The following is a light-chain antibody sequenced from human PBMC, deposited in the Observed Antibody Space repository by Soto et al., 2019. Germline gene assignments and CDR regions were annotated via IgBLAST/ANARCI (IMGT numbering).Light chain of an antibody. J-gene: IGLJ1*01. CDR2: EVV. CDR3: AAWDDSLYV. CDR1: KNDIGVYDF. V-gene: IGLV2-8*01. Sequence: QSALTQPPSASGSPGQSVTISCTGTKNDIGVYDFVSWYQHHPGKAPRLIIYEVVQRPSGVPDRFSGSKSGNTASLTVSGLQAADEADYYCAAWDDSLYVFGTGTKLTVL.